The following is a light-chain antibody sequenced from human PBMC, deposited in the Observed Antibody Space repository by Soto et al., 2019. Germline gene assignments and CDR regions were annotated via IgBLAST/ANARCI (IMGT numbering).Light chain of an antibody. V-gene: IGKV3-20*01. Sequence: ALTQSPGTLSSSPGERATLSCRASQAVSSNYLAWYQQKPGQAPRLLISGASGRATGAPDRFSGSGSGTEFTLTIDRLESEDFAVYFCQQYGDLPWTFGQGTKVDIK. CDR3: QQYGDLPWT. CDR1: QAVSSNY. CDR2: GAS. J-gene: IGKJ1*01.